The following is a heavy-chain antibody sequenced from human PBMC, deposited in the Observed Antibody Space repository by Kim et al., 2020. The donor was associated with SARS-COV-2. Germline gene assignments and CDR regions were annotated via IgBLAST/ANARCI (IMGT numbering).Heavy chain of an antibody. Sequence: GGSLRLSCAASGFTFSDYSMSWIRQAPGKGLEWVSYISSSSSNTYYADSVKGRFTISRDNAKNTLYLQMNSLRAEDTAVYYCARDRIAAAGTYYYGMDDWGQGTLVTVSS. CDR1: GFTFSDYS. CDR3: ARDRIAAAGTYYYGMDD. J-gene: IGHJ6*02. CDR2: ISSSSSNT. D-gene: IGHD6-13*01. V-gene: IGHV3-11*05.